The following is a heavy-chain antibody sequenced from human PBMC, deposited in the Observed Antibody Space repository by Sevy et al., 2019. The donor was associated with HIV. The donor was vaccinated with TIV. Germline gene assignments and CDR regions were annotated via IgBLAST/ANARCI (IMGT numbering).Heavy chain of an antibody. J-gene: IGHJ5*02. Sequence: GGSLRLSCAASGFTLSADWMYWVRQTPGKGLVCVSRINSDGAATHYADSVKGRFIISRDNGKNSLYLQMNSLRVEDTGLYYCTRGTRGVVQSWGQGTLVTVSS. CDR1: GFTLSADW. CDR2: INSDGAAT. D-gene: IGHD3-10*01. CDR3: TRGTRGVVQS. V-gene: IGHV3-74*01.